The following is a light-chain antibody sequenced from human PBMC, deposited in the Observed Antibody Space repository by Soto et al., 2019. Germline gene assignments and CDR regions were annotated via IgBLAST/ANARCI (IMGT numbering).Light chain of an antibody. V-gene: IGKV4-1*01. CDR1: QNILYNSNNKNY. Sequence: DIVMTQSPDSLAVSLGERATINCKSSQNILYNSNNKNYLAWYQHKSGQPPKVLVYWASTRESGVPDRFSGSGSGTDFTLTISCLQAEDVAVYYCQQYYTSPLTFGGGTKVEIK. J-gene: IGKJ4*01. CDR2: WAS. CDR3: QQYYTSPLT.